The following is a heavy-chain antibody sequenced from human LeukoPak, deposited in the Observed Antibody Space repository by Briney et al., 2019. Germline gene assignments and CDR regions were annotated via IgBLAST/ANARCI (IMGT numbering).Heavy chain of an antibody. D-gene: IGHD2-2*02. CDR3: ARSRGRYCSSTTCYTGAFDI. CDR2: INTDGSST. V-gene: IGHV3-74*01. Sequence: GGSLRLSCGASGLTSNTYWMHWVRQAPGKGPMWVSRINTDGSSTSYADSVKGRFTISRDNAKNTLYLQMNSLRVEDTAVYYCARSRGRYCSSTTCYTGAFDIWGPGTMVTVSS. J-gene: IGHJ3*02. CDR1: GLTSNTYW.